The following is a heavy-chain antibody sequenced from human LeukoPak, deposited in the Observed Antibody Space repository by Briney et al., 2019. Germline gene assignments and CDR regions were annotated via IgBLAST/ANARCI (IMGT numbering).Heavy chain of an antibody. Sequence: ASVKVSCKASGYTFTSYGISWVRQAPGQGLEWMGWISAYNGNTNYAQKLQGRVTMTTDTSTSTAYMELRSLRSDDTAVYYCAKSLGLSLAELWFDPWGQGTLVTVSS. D-gene: IGHD1-26*01. CDR1: GYTFTSYG. V-gene: IGHV1-18*01. J-gene: IGHJ5*02. CDR3: AKSLGLSLAELWFDP. CDR2: ISAYNGNT.